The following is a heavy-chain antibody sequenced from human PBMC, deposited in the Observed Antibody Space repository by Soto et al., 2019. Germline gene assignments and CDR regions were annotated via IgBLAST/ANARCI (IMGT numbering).Heavy chain of an antibody. J-gene: IGHJ4*02. CDR2: IYYSGST. CDR1: GGSICSYY. D-gene: IGHD2-2*01. CDR3: AREAHDCSSTSCYVDY. V-gene: IGHV4-59*01. Sequence: SETLSLTCTVSGGSICSYYRSWIRQPPGKGLEWIGYIYYSGSTNYNPSLKSRVTISVDTSKNQFSLKLSSVTAADTAVYYCAREAHDCSSTSCYVDYWGQGTLVTVSS.